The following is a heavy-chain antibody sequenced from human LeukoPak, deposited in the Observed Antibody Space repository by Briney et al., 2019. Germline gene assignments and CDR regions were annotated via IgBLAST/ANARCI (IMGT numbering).Heavy chain of an antibody. J-gene: IGHJ4*02. D-gene: IGHD5-12*01. CDR2: ISSRSDSV. Sequence: PGGSLRLSCAASGFTFSTYGMNWVRQAPGKRLEWVSYISSRSDSVYYADSVKGRLTISRDNAENSLYLQMNSLRDEDTAVYYCARAMRSGYDYWGQGTLVTVSS. V-gene: IGHV3-48*02. CDR1: GFTFSTYG. CDR3: ARAMRSGYDY.